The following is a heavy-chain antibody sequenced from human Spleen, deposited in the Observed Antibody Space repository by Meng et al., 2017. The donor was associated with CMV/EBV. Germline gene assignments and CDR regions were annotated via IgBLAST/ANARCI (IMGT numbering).Heavy chain of an antibody. V-gene: IGHV4-34*01. J-gene: IGHJ6*02. CDR1: GGSFSGYY. CDR3: ARGGTDIVVVPAARGYYYYGMDV. D-gene: IGHD2-2*01. Sequence: SETLSLTCAVYGGSFSGYYWSWIRQPPGKGLEWIGEINHSGSTNYNPSLKSRVTISVDTSKNQFSLKLSSVTAADTAVYYCARGGTDIVVVPAARGYYYYGMDVWGQGTTVTV. CDR2: INHSGST.